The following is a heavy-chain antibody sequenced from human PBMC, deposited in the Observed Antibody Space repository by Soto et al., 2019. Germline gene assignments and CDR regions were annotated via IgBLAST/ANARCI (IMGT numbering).Heavy chain of an antibody. Sequence: QVQLQESGPGLVKPSETLSLTCTVSGGSISTYYWSWIRQPPGEGLEWIGYIYYGGTTNYNPSLKSRVTISVDTYKNQFYMRMTSVTAADTAVYYCERGEGRKYHNYWGQGTLVTVSS. CDR2: IYYGGTT. D-gene: IGHD2-2*01. V-gene: IGHV4-59*01. J-gene: IGHJ4*02. CDR1: GGSISTYY. CDR3: ERGEGRKYHNY.